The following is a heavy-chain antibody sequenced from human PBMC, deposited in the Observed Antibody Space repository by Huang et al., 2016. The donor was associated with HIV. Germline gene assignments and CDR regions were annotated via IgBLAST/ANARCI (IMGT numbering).Heavy chain of an antibody. CDR1: GVTFCRYE. CDR3: ARRFDYADY. Sequence: QVRLVESGGRVAQPGTSLRLSCAASGVTFCRYERQWVRQAPGKGLEWVAVISNDGTNKLYADSVKGRFTIARDNSKDTLYLQMNSLRLEDTGLYYCARRFDYADYWGQGTLVTVSS. V-gene: IGHV3-30*03. J-gene: IGHJ4*02. CDR2: ISNDGTNK.